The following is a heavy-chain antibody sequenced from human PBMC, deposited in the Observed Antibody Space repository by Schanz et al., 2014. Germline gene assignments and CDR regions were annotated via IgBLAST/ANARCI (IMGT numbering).Heavy chain of an antibody. Sequence: VQLVESGGGVVQPGRSLRLSCAASGFTFSSYGMHWVRQAPGKGLEWVSYISGTTTYTNYADSVKGRFTISRDNAKNSLYLQMNSLRAEDTAMYYCARRASCSRIGCPFDSWGQGTLVTVSS. CDR1: GFTFSSYG. J-gene: IGHJ4*02. V-gene: IGHV3-21*05. D-gene: IGHD2-2*01. CDR3: ARRASCSRIGCPFDS. CDR2: ISGTTTYT.